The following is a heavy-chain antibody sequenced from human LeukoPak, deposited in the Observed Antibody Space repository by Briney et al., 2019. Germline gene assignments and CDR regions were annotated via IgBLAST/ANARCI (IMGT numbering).Heavy chain of an antibody. V-gene: IGHV1-69*13. CDR3: ARDLPYDYGDYYYYGMDV. CDR1: GGTFSSYA. Sequence: ASVKVSCKASGGTFSSYAISWVRLAPGQGLEWMGGIIPIFGTANYAQKFQGRVTITADESTSTAYMELSSLRSEDTAVCYCARDLPYDYGDYYYYGMDVWGQGTTVTVSS. J-gene: IGHJ6*02. D-gene: IGHD4-17*01. CDR2: IIPIFGTA.